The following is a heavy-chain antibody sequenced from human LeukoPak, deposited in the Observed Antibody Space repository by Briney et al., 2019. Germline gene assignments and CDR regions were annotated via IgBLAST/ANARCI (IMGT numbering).Heavy chain of an antibody. D-gene: IGHD6-25*01. Sequence: GGSLRLSCAASGFSFDDYTMNWVRQTPGGELEWVSSISSRNSYIHYRDSVKGRFTISRDNGNHSLFLQMNSLRPEDTAVYFCVRKQIGSTFDVWGQGAMVTVSS. V-gene: IGHV3-21*06. CDR2: ISSRNSYI. CDR3: VRKQIGSTFDV. J-gene: IGHJ3*01. CDR1: GFSFDDYT.